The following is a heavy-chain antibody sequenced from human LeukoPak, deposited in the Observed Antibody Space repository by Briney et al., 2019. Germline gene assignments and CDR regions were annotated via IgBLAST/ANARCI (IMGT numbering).Heavy chain of an antibody. J-gene: IGHJ6*02. CDR3: ARDRGPTAYYGMDV. D-gene: IGHD4-11*01. CDR1: GFTFSSYS. V-gene: IGHV3-21*01. Sequence: GGSLRLSCVASGFTFSSYSMNWVRQASGKGRNWVSSIISSSSYIYCAYSVKGQVTISREDDKNSLYLQMQSLRAEDTAVYYCARDRGPTAYYGMDVWGQGTTVSVSS. CDR2: IISSSSYI.